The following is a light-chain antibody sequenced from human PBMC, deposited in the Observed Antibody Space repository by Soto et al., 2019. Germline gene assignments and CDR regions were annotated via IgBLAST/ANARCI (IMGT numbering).Light chain of an antibody. CDR3: QQYNNWPTST. V-gene: IGKV3-15*01. Sequence: EIVLTQSPAILALSPGERATLSXRVSQSISLSLSWYQQRPGQXPRLLXXDAXTRATGIPARFSGSGSGTEFTLTISSLQSEYFAVYYCQQYNNWPTSTFGQGTRLEIK. CDR1: QSISLS. J-gene: IGKJ5*01. CDR2: DAX.